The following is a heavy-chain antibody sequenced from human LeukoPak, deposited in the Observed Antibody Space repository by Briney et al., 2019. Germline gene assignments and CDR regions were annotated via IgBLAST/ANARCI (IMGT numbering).Heavy chain of an antibody. CDR3: AKGVVVVPAAIDY. V-gene: IGHV3-23*01. Sequence: PGGSLRLSCAASGFTFSSYAMSWGRQAPGKGLEWVSAISGSGGSTYYADSVKGRFTISRDNSKNTLYLQMNSLRAEDTAVYYCAKGVVVVPAAIDYWGQGTLVTVSS. CDR2: ISGSGGST. CDR1: GFTFSSYA. J-gene: IGHJ4*02. D-gene: IGHD2-2*01.